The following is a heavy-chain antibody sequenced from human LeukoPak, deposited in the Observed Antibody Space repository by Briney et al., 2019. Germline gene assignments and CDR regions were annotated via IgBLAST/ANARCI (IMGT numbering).Heavy chain of an antibody. J-gene: IGHJ4*02. CDR3: ARGTYDSSGYYFDY. CDR1: GLTVSSNY. CDR2: IYSAGST. D-gene: IGHD3-22*01. Sequence: GGSLRLSCAASGLTVSSNYMSWVRRAPGKGLEWVSVIYSAGSTYYADSVKGRFTISRDNSKNTLYLQMNSLRAEDTAVYYCARGTYDSSGYYFDYWGQGTLVTVSS. V-gene: IGHV3-66*01.